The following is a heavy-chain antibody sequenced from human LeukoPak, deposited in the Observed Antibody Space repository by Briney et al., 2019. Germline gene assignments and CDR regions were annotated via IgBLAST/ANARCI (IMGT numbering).Heavy chain of an antibody. Sequence: GASVKVSCKSSGYIFTSYAISWVRQAPGQGPEWMGWISVYNGNTNYAQKLQGRVTMTTDTSTSTAYMELRSLRSDDTAIYYCARGASSYYDSSDYFDYWGQGTLVTVSS. CDR2: ISVYNGNT. D-gene: IGHD3-22*01. J-gene: IGHJ4*02. CDR3: ARGASSYYDSSDYFDY. CDR1: GYIFTSYA. V-gene: IGHV1-18*01.